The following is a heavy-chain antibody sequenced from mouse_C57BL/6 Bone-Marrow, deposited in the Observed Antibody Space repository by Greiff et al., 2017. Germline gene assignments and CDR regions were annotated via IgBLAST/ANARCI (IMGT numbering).Heavy chain of an antibody. V-gene: IGHV5-6*01. CDR1: GFTFSSYG. D-gene: IGHD2-4*01. J-gene: IGHJ3*01. Sequence: EVMLVESGGDLVKPGGSLKLSCAASGFTFSSYGMSWVRQTPDKRLEWVATISSGGSYTYYPDSVKGRFTISRDNAKNTLYLQMSSLKSDDTAMYYCARHEGLRRFAYWGQGTLVTVSA. CDR3: ARHEGLRRFAY. CDR2: ISSGGSYT.